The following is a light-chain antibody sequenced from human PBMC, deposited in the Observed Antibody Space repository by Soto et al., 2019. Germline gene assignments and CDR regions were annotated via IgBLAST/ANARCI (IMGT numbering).Light chain of an antibody. CDR3: QQYDDWPPWT. V-gene: IGKV3-15*01. Sequence: EIVMTQSPAALSVSPGDAATLYCRASQSVHSRLAWYQQKPGQAPRLLIYGASTRASGIPARFRGSGSGTEFTLTISSLQSEDFAVYYCQQYDDWPPWTVGPGTKVDIK. CDR1: QSVHSR. CDR2: GAS. J-gene: IGKJ1*01.